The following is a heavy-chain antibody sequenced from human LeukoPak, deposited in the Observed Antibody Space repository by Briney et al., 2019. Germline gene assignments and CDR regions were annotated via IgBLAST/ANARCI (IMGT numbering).Heavy chain of an antibody. D-gene: IGHD1-26*01. V-gene: IGHV4-39*07. CDR1: GGSISSSSYY. Sequence: SETLSLTCTVSGGSISSSSYYWGWIRQPPGKGLEWIGSIYHSGSTYYNPSLKSRVTISVDTSKNQFSLKLSSVTAADTAVYYCARVEWEGGSGDAFDIWGQGTMVTVSS. J-gene: IGHJ3*02. CDR2: IYHSGST. CDR3: ARVEWEGGSGDAFDI.